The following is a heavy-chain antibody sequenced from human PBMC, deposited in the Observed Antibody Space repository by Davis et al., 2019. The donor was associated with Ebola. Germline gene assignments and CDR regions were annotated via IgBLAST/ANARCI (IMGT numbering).Heavy chain of an antibody. Sequence: GSLRLSCTVSGGSISSYYWSWIRQPPGKGLEWIGYIYYSGSTNYNPSLKSRVTISVDTSKNQFSLKLNSVTAADTAVYYCARGPSIRGFDYWGQGTLVTVSS. V-gene: IGHV4-59*12. J-gene: IGHJ4*02. CDR2: IYYSGST. CDR1: GGSISSYY. CDR3: ARGPSIRGFDY. D-gene: IGHD6-6*01.